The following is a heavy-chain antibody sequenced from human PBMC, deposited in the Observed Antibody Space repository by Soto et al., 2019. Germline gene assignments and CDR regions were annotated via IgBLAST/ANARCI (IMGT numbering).Heavy chain of an antibody. D-gene: IGHD3-22*01. V-gene: IGHV1-69*01. Sequence: QVQLVQSGAEVQKPGSSVKVSCKASGGTFSSYAISWVRQAPGQGLEWMGGIIPIFGTANYAQKFQGRVTITADESTSTAYMELSSLRSEDTAVYYCARGGKPYYYDSSGYNFDYWGQGTLVTVSS. CDR1: GGTFSSYA. J-gene: IGHJ4*02. CDR2: IIPIFGTA. CDR3: ARGGKPYYYDSSGYNFDY.